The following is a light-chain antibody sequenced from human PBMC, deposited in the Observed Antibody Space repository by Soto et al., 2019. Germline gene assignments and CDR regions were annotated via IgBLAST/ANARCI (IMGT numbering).Light chain of an antibody. J-gene: IGLJ1*01. CDR3: GTWDSSLSSGPYV. Sequence: QSVLTQPPSVSAAPGQKVTISCSGSRSNIGRNYVSWYQQLPGTAPRLLIYDNNKRPSGIPDRFSGSKSGTSATLDISGLQTGDEAVYYCGTWDSSLSSGPYVFGPGTKLTVL. CDR2: DNN. CDR1: RSNIGRNY. V-gene: IGLV1-51*01.